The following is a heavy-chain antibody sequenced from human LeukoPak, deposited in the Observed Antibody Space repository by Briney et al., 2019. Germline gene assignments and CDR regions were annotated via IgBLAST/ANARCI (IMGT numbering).Heavy chain of an antibody. D-gene: IGHD2-2*02. CDR2: ISSSSSYI. CDR1: GFTFSSYS. J-gene: IGHJ5*02. CDR3: ARTHCSSTSCYSHNWFDP. Sequence: GGSLRLSCAASGFTFSSYSMNWVRQAPGKGLEWVSSISSSSSYIYYADSVKGRFTISRDNAKNSLYLQMNSLRAEDTAVYYCARTHCSSTSCYSHNWFDPWGQGTLVTVPS. V-gene: IGHV3-21*01.